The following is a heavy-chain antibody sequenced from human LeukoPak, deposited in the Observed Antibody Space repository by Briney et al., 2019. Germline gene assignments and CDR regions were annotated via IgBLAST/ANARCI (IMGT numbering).Heavy chain of an antibody. D-gene: IGHD6-6*01. V-gene: IGHV4-34*01. CDR2: INHSGSN. CDR3: ARGLGSIAARRAPLDY. J-gene: IGHJ4*02. CDR1: GGSFGGYY. Sequence: SETLSLTCAVYGGSFGGYYWSWIRQPPGKGLEWIGEINHSGSNNYNPSLKSRVTISVATSKNQFSLKLSSVTAADTAVYYCARGLGSIAARRAPLDYWGQGTLVTVSS.